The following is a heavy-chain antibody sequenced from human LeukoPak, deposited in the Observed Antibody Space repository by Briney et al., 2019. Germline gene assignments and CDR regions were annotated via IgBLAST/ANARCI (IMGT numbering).Heavy chain of an antibody. CDR2: KWYDGSNK. D-gene: IGHD1-14*01. V-gene: IGHV3-33*01. Sequence: GGSLRLSCAASGFTFSSYGMHWVRQAPGKGLEWVAVKWYDGSNKYYADSVKGRFTISRDNSKDTLYLQMNSLRAEDTAVYYCARDINSRFDYWGQGTLVTVSS. CDR3: ARDINSRFDY. CDR1: GFTFSSYG. J-gene: IGHJ4*02.